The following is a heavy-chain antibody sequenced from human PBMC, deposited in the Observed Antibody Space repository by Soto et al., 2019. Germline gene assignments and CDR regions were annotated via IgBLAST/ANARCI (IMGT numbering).Heavy chain of an antibody. CDR2: ISYSGST. Sequence: SETLSLTCTVSGGSISSNNYYWAWMRQPPGKGLEWIGSISYSGSTYYNPSLKSRVTISVDTSKNEFSLRLSSVTAADTAVYYCARPRGYTGYDWGVDFEIWGQGTMVTV. J-gene: IGHJ3*02. CDR3: ARPRGYTGYDWGVDFEI. D-gene: IGHD5-12*01. CDR1: GGSISSNNYY. V-gene: IGHV4-39*01.